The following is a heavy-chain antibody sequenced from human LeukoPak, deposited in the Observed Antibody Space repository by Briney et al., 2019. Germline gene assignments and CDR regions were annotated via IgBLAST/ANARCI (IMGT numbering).Heavy chain of an antibody. J-gene: IGHJ4*02. D-gene: IGHD3-9*01. Sequence: SGPTLVNPTQTLTLTCSFSGFSLSTSGVGVAWIRQPPGKALEWLALFYWNDDRRYSPSLKSRLTIAKDTSKNQVVLRMTDMDPVDTAPYYCAKSRLRYFDRVPEFDYWGQGTLVTVSS. CDR1: GFSLSTSGVG. V-gene: IGHV2-5*01. CDR2: FYWNDDR. CDR3: AKSRLRYFDRVPEFDY.